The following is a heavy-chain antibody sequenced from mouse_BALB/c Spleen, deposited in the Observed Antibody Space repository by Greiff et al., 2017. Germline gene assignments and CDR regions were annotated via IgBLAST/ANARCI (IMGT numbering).Heavy chain of an antibody. D-gene: IGHD1-2*01. CDR2: ISSGGSYT. Sequence: EVMLVESGGGLVKPGGSLKLSCAASGFTFSSYAMSWVRQSPEKRLEWVAEISSGGSYTYYPDTVTGRFTISRDNAKNTLYLEMSSLRSEDTAMYYCARDKNYYGSHYAMDYWGQGTSVTVSS. J-gene: IGHJ4*01. V-gene: IGHV5-9-4*01. CDR1: GFTFSSYA. CDR3: ARDKNYYGSHYAMDY.